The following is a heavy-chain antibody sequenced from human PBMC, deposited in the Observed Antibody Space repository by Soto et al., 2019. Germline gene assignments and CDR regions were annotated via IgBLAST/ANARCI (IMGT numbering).Heavy chain of an antibody. Sequence: ASVKVSCQASVYTFTSYDINWVRQARSKGLAWVGWMNSISYNTGNAHKFRGRVTMTSNTSISEDSMAPNRQPAEETDGYVCAKYAFCGGDCYFGQHFYYGLDVWGQGTTVTVSS. D-gene: IGHD2-21*02. V-gene: IGHV1-8*01. J-gene: IGHJ6*02. CDR2: MNSISYNT. CDR1: VYTFTSYD. CDR3: AKYAFCGGDCYFGQHFYYGLDV.